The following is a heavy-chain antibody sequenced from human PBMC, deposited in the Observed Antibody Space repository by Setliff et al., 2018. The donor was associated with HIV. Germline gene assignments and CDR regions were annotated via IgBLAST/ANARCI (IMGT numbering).Heavy chain of an antibody. CDR2: ISYDRSNK. J-gene: IGHJ6*03. Sequence: PLGGSLRLSCAASGFTFSSYAMHWVRQAPGKGLEWLAVISYDRSNKYYADSVRGRFIISRDNSKNTLYLQMNSLRPEDTAVYYCARDQGYMDVWGKGTTVTVSS. CDR3: ARDQGYMDV. V-gene: IGHV3-30*04. CDR1: GFTFSSYA.